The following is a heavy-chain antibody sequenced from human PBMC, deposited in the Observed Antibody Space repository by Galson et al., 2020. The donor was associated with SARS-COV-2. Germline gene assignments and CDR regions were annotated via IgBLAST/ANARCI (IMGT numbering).Heavy chain of an antibody. J-gene: IGHJ6*02. D-gene: IGHD6-19*01. Sequence: ASETLSLTCTVPGGSISSYYWSWIRQPAGKGLEWIGRIYTSGSTNYNPSLKSRVTMSVDTSKNQFSLKLSSVTAADTAVYYCAREGGGSLVPPKEWLVRYYYYGMDVWGQGTTVTVSS. CDR1: GGSISSYY. CDR2: IYTSGST. CDR3: AREGGGSLVPPKEWLVRYYYYGMDV. V-gene: IGHV4-4*07.